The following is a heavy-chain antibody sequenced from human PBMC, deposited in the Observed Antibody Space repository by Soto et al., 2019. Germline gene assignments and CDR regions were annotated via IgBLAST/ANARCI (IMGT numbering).Heavy chain of an antibody. CDR3: ARDDSGFSGSHYIDYFNY. V-gene: IGHV3-21*01. CDR2: IGTSGSYI. CDR1: GFIFSRYS. D-gene: IGHD1-26*01. J-gene: IGHJ4*02. Sequence: PGGSLRLSCAVSGFIFSRYSMNWVRQAPGKGLEWVSSIGTSGSYIYDTDSVKGRFTISRDNTKDSLYLQMNSLRAEDMAIYYCARDDSGFSGSHYIDYFNYWGQGALVTVSS.